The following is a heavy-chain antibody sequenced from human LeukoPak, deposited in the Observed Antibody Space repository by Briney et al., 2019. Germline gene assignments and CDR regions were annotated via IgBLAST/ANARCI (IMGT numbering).Heavy chain of an antibody. V-gene: IGHV3-23*01. J-gene: IGHJ4*02. CDR2: TSASGT. CDR1: GFTFSNYG. Sequence: GSLRLSCAASGFTFSNYGMAWVRQAPGKGLEWVSLTSASGTYYADSVKGRFTISRDNSKNTLYLQVNSLRAEDTAVYYCARLMYGSSPFDYWGQGTLVTVSS. D-gene: IGHD6-6*01. CDR3: ARLMYGSSPFDY.